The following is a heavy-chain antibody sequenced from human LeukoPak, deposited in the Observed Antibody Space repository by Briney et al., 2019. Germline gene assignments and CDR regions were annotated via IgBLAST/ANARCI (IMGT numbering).Heavy chain of an antibody. CDR2: IYYSGST. CDR3: ARPPWYYDSSGAFP. CDR1: GGSISSSSYY. D-gene: IGHD3-22*01. V-gene: IGHV4-39*01. Sequence: PSETLSLTCTVSGGSISSSSYYWGWIRQPPGKGLEWIGSIYYSGSTYYNPSLKSRVTTSVDTSKNQFSLKLSSVTAADTAVYYCARPPWYYDSSGAFPWGQGTLVTVSS. J-gene: IGHJ5*02.